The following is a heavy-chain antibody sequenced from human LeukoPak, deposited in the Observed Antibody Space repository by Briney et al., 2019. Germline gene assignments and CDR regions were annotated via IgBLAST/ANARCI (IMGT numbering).Heavy chain of an antibody. CDR2: ISGSGGST. V-gene: IGHV3-23*01. CDR1: GFTFSSYL. CDR3: ARDRATIFGVVDGFPMDV. J-gene: IGHJ6*03. Sequence: PGGSLRLSCAASGFTFSSYLMSWVRQAPGKGLEWVSTISGSGGSTYYADSVKGRFTISRDNAKNSLYLQMNSLRAEDTAVYYCARDRATIFGVVDGFPMDVWGKGTTVTVSS. D-gene: IGHD3-3*01.